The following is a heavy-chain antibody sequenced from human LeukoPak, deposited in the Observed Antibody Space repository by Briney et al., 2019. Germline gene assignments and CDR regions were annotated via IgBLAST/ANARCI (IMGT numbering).Heavy chain of an antibody. J-gene: IGHJ4*02. CDR3: ARARFGSGTYFDS. CDR1: GFSLRDYG. D-gene: IGHD3-10*01. CDR2: INWNGGST. V-gene: IGHV3-20*04. Sequence: GGSLRLSCAASGFSLRDYGMSWVRQAPGKGLEWVAGINWNGGSTGYADSVKGRFTISRDNAKNSLFLQMSSLRAEDTALYFCARARFGSGTYFDSWGQGSLVAVSS.